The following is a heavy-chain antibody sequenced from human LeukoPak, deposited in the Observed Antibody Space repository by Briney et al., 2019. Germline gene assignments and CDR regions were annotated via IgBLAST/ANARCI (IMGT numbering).Heavy chain of an antibody. J-gene: IGHJ5*02. V-gene: IGHV1-69*13. CDR3: ARDSSESRSLIPP. CDR1: GGTFSNYA. D-gene: IGHD2-21*01. CDR2: IIPLFGTA. Sequence: ASVKVSCTASGGTFSNYAISWVRQAPGQGLEWMGGIIPLFGTANYAQKFQGRVTITADESTSTAYMELSSLRSEDTAVYYCARDSSESRSLIPPWGQGTQVTVSS.